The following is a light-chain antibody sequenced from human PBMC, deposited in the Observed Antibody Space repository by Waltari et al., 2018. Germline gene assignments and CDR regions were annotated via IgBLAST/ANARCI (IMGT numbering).Light chain of an antibody. CDR3: AAWDDSLNGWWV. Sequence: QSVLSQPPSASGTPGQRVTISCSGRSSNVGTTVVNWYQQGPGKAPKLLIYRNDLRPSGVPDRFSGSKSGSSASLAISGLQSEDEADYYCAAWDDSLNGWWVFGGGTKVTVL. J-gene: IGLJ3*02. V-gene: IGLV1-44*01. CDR2: RND. CDR1: SSNVGTTV.